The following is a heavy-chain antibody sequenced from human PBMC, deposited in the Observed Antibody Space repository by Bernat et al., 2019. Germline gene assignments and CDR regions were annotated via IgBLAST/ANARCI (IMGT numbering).Heavy chain of an antibody. J-gene: IGHJ4*02. V-gene: IGHV4-34*01. CDR3: ARGVPPPYSSSLFAY. Sequence: QVQLQQWGAGLLKPSETLSLTCAVYGGSFSGYYWSWIRQPPGKGLEWIGEINHSGSTNYNPSLKSRVTISVDTAKNLFSLKLSSVTAADTAVYYCARGVPPPYSSSLFAYWGQGTLVTVSS. CDR2: INHSGST. CDR1: GGSFSGYY. D-gene: IGHD6-6*01.